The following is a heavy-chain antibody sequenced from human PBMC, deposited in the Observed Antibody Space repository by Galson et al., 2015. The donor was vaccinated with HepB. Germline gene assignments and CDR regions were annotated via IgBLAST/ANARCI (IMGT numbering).Heavy chain of an antibody. CDR2: ISYDGSNK. D-gene: IGHD5-18*01. J-gene: IGHJ4*02. CDR1: GFTFSSYA. Sequence: SLRLSCAASGFTFSSYAMHWVRQAPGKGLEWVAVISYDGSNKYYADSVKGRFTISRDNSKNTLYLQMNSLRAEDTAVYYCAGGPTWIQLWAFNYWGQGTLVTVSS. CDR3: AGGPTWIQLWAFNY. V-gene: IGHV3-30*04.